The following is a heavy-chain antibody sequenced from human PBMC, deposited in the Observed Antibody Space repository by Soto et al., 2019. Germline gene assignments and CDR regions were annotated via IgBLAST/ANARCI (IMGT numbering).Heavy chain of an antibody. D-gene: IGHD3-9*01. Sequence: SETLSLTCAVYGGSFSGYYWSWIRQPPGKGLEWIGEINHSGSTNYNPSLKSRVTISVDTSKSQFSLKLSSVTAADTAVYYCARGGWYYDILTGYYPHYYYYYGMDVWGQGTTVTVSS. CDR1: GGSFSGYY. CDR3: ARGGWYYDILTGYYPHYYYYYGMDV. CDR2: INHSGST. V-gene: IGHV4-34*01. J-gene: IGHJ6*02.